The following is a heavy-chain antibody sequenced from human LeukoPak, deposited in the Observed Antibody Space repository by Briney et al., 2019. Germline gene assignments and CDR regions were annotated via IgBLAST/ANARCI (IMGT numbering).Heavy chain of an antibody. CDR3: ASSFSDDFWSGHF. J-gene: IGHJ4*02. D-gene: IGHD3-3*01. CDR1: GITFTYW. V-gene: IGHV3-7*01. Sequence: GGSLRLSCVPSGITFTYWMSWVRQAPGKGLEWVANIKQDGSEKYYVDSVKGRFTISRDNAKKSLYLQMNSLRAEGTAVYYCASSFSDDFWSGHFWGQGTLVTVSS. CDR2: IKQDGSEK.